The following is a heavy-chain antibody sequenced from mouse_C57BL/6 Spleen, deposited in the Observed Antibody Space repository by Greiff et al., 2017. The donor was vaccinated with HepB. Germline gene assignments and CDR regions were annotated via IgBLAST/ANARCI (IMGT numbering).Heavy chain of an antibody. D-gene: IGHD1-1*01. CDR2: ISSGSSTI. V-gene: IGHV5-17*01. CDR3: ARGVFYYGAMDY. J-gene: IGHJ4*01. Sequence: EVMLVESGGGLVKPGGSLKLSCAASGFTFSDYGMHWVRQAPEKGLEWVAYISSGSSTIYYADTVKGRFTISRDNAKNTLFLQMTSLRSEDTAMYYCARGVFYYGAMDYWGQGTSVTVSS. CDR1: GFTFSDYG.